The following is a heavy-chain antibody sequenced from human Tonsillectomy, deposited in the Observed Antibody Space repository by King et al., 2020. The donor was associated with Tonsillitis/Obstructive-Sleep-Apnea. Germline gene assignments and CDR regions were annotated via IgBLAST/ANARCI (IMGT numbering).Heavy chain of an antibody. CDR3: ARGGYCSGGSCYRTNDY. CDR2: IWYDGSNK. Sequence: QLVQSGGGVVQPGRSLRLSCAASGFTFNNYGMHWVRQAPGKGLEWVAIIWYDGSNKYYADSVKGRFTISRDNAKNSLYLQMNSLRAEDTAVYYCARGGYCSGGSCYRTNDYWGQGTLVTVSS. CDR1: GFTFNNYG. J-gene: IGHJ4*02. V-gene: IGHV3-33*01. D-gene: IGHD2-15*01.